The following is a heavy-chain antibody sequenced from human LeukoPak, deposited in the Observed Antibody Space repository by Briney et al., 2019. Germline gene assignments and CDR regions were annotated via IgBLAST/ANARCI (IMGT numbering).Heavy chain of an antibody. CDR3: ARGLLAELDDRGVISDYYYYMDV. V-gene: IGHV1-69*05. CDR2: IIPIFGTA. J-gene: IGHJ6*03. CDR1: GGTFSSYA. D-gene: IGHD3-10*01. Sequence: SVKVSCKASGGTFSSYAIRWLRQAPGQGLEWMGGIIPIFGTANYAQKFQGRVTITTDESTSTAYMELSSLRSEDTAVYYCARGLLAELDDRGVISDYYYYMDVWGKGTTVTVSS.